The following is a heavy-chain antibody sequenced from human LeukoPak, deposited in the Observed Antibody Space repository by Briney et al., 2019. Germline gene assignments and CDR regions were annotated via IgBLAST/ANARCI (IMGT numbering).Heavy chain of an antibody. CDR1: GIPFRNYA. CDR3: ARDVVQREEMGRVGY. Sequence: PGGSLRLSCAASGIPFRNYALHWVRQAPGKGLEWLAVISFDGSNKYYADSVKGRFTISRDNSKNTLYLQMSSLRVEDTAVYFCARDVVQREEMGRVGYGGQGPRVTVSS. J-gene: IGHJ4*02. D-gene: IGHD5-24*01. CDR2: ISFDGSNK. V-gene: IGHV3-30*04.